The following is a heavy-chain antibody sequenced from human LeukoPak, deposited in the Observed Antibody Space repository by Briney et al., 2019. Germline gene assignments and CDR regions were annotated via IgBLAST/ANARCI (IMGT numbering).Heavy chain of an antibody. CDR2: IYTSGST. D-gene: IGHD1-26*01. V-gene: IGHV4-4*07. Sequence: PSETLSLTCTVSGGSISSYYWSWIRQPAGKGLERIRRIYTSGSTNYNPSLKSRVTMSVDTSKNQFSLKLSSVTAADTAVYYCARDPNSGSSDLAFDIWGQGTMVTVSS. CDR1: GGSISSYY. CDR3: ARDPNSGSSDLAFDI. J-gene: IGHJ3*02.